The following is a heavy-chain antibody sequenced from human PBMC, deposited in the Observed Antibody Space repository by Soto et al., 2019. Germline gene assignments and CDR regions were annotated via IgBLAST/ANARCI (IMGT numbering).Heavy chain of an antibody. V-gene: IGHV3-11*01. J-gene: IGHJ4*02. CDR3: ARVRVIRGVIPSHFGL. CDR2: ISTSGSTM. CDR1: GFTFSDYY. Sequence: GGSLRLSCAASGFTFSDYYMSWIRQAPGKGLEWVSYISTSGSTMYYADSVKGRFAISRDNAKNSLYLQMNSLSAEDTAVYYCARVRVIRGVIPSHFGLWGQGTLVTVSS. D-gene: IGHD3-10*01.